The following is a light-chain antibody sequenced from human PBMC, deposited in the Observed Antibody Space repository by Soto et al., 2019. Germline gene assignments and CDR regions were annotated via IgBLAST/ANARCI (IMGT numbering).Light chain of an antibody. J-gene: IGKJ1*01. Sequence: DIRMTQSPSSLSASVGDRVTITCRASQSIDTHLNWYQQHPGKAPNALIYEASNLQSGVPSRFSGSGSGTDFTSTISGLQPDASATYYCHQTYSPPDTFGQGTKVDIQ. CDR2: EAS. CDR1: QSIDTH. V-gene: IGKV1-39*01. CDR3: HQTYSPPDT.